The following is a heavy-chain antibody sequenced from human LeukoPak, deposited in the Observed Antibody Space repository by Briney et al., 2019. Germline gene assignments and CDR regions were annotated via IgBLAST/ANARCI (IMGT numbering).Heavy chain of an antibody. V-gene: IGHV3-21*01. Sequence: PGGSLRLSCAAPGFTFSTYAMTWVRQAPGKGLEWVSSISSSSSYIYYADSVKGRFTISRDNAKNSLSLQMNSLRAEDTALYYCASSNNWSEFDYWGQGTLVTVSS. J-gene: IGHJ4*02. D-gene: IGHD1-1*01. CDR2: ISSSSSYI. CDR1: GFTFSTYA. CDR3: ASSNNWSEFDY.